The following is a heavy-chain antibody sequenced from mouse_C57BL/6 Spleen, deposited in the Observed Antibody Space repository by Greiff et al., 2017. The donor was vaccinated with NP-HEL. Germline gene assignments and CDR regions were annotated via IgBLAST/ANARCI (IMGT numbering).Heavy chain of an antibody. CDR2: IWWDDDK. CDR1: GFSLSTFGMG. V-gene: IGHV8-8*01. D-gene: IGHD2-4*01. Sequence: QVTLKESGPGILQPSQTLSLTCSFSGFSLSTFGMGVGWIRQPSGKGLEWLALIWWDDDKYYNPTLKSRLTISKDTSKNQVILKIANVNTADTATYYCARIDDYGADYWGQGTTLTVSS. CDR3: ARIDDYGADY. J-gene: IGHJ2*01.